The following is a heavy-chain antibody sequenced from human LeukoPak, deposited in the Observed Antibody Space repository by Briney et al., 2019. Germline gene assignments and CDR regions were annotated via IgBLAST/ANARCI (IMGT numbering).Heavy chain of an antibody. CDR3: VKSAGFDWLSPLDAFDI. D-gene: IGHD3-9*01. Sequence: GGSLRLSCSASGFTFSRYAMHWVRQAPGKGLEYVSAISSSEGSTYYADSVKGRFTISRDNSKDTLYLQMSSLRAEDTTVYYCVKSAGFDWLSPLDAFDIWGQGTMVTVSS. J-gene: IGHJ3*02. CDR1: GFTFSRYA. V-gene: IGHV3-64D*06. CDR2: ISSSEGST.